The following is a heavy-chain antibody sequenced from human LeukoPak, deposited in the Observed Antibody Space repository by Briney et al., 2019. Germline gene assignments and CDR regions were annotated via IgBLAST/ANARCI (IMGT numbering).Heavy chain of an antibody. V-gene: IGHV3-53*01. J-gene: IGHJ3*02. CDR1: GFTVSSNY. CDR2: IYSGGST. CDR3: ARGTVSRTRDAFDI. Sequence: GRSLRLSCAASGFTVSSNYMSWVRQAPGKGLEWVSVIYSGGSTYYADSVKGRFTISRDNSKNTLYLQMNSLRAEDTAVYYCARGTVSRTRDAFDIWGQGTMVTVSS. D-gene: IGHD1-1*01.